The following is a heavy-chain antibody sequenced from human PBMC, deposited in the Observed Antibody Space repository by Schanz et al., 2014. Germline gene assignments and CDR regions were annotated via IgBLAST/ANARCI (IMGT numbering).Heavy chain of an antibody. CDR1: GYTFTSYG. V-gene: IGHV1-8*02. J-gene: IGHJ6*03. CDR3: ARALKGKVAIFGVIAAQNYYYMDV. D-gene: IGHD3-3*01. Sequence: QVQLVQSGAEVKKPGASVRVSCKASGYTFTSYGISWVRQAPGQGLEWMGWMNPKTGNTDHAQKFQGRVSMTLDTSTSTAYLDLSRLRSEDTGVYYCARALKGKVAIFGVIAAQNYYYMDVWGKGTTVTVSS. CDR2: MNPKTGNT.